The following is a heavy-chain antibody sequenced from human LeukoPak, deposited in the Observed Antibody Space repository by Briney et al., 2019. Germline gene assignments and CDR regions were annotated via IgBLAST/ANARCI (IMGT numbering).Heavy chain of an antibody. V-gene: IGHV3-9*01. CDR1: GFTFDDYA. CDR3: AKGSTPGIAAAGTFDY. Sequence: LRLSCAASGFTFDDYAMHWVRQAPGKGLEWVLGISWNSGSIGYADSVKGRFTISRDNAKNPLYPQMNSLRAEDTALYYCAKGSTPGIAAAGTFDYWGQGTLVTVSS. J-gene: IGHJ4*02. D-gene: IGHD6-13*01. CDR2: ISWNSGSI.